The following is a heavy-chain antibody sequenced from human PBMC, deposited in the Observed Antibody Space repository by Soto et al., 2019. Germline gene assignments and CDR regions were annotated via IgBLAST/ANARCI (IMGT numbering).Heavy chain of an antibody. CDR1: GYTFTSYG. V-gene: IGHV1-18*01. D-gene: IGHD6-6*01. J-gene: IGHJ5*02. CDR3: ARSLGYSSSDWFDP. CDR2: ISTYNGNT. Sequence: QVQLVQSGAEVKKPGASVKVSCKASGYTFTSYGITWVRQAPGQGLEWMGWISTYNGNTNYEQKLHSRVTMTTDTSTSTAYMELRSLRSDDTAVYYCARSLGYSSSDWFDPWGQGTLVTVSS.